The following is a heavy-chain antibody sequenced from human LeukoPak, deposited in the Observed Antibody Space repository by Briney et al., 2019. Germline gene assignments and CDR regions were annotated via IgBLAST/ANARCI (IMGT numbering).Heavy chain of an antibody. V-gene: IGHV3-49*04. J-gene: IGHJ3*02. Sequence: GGSLRLSCTASGFTFGDYAMSWVRQAPGKGLEWVGFIRSKAYGGTTEYAASVKGRFTISRDDSKSIAYLQMNSLRTEDTAVYYCTRAIKRQSTMIVVVIGEEDAFDIWGQGTMVTVSS. D-gene: IGHD3-22*01. CDR3: TRAIKRQSTMIVVVIGEEDAFDI. CDR2: IRSKAYGGTT. CDR1: GFTFGDYA.